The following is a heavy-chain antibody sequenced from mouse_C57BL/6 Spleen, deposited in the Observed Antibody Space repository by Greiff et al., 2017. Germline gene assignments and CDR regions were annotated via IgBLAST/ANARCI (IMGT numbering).Heavy chain of an antibody. Sequence: EVNVVESGGGLVKPGGSLKLSCAASGFTFSSYAMSWVRQTPEKRLEWVATISDGGSYTYYPDNVKGRFTISRDNAKNNLYLQMSHLKSEDTAMYYCARDYGNYVGYFDYRGQGTTLTVSS. CDR2: ISDGGSYT. V-gene: IGHV5-4*03. D-gene: IGHD2-1*01. CDR1: GFTFSSYA. J-gene: IGHJ2*01. CDR3: ARDYGNYVGYFDY.